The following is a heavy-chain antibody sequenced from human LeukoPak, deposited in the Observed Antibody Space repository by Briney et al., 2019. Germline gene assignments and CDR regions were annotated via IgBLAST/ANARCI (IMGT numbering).Heavy chain of an antibody. D-gene: IGHD6-13*01. CDR3: ARGLAAAGLYFDY. CDR1: GFMFSSYW. J-gene: IGHJ4*02. Sequence: GGSLRLSCAASGFMFSSYWMHWVRQAPGKGLEWVSVVYTGGSTYSADSVKGRFTISRDNSKNTLYLQMNSLRAEDTAVYYCARGLAAAGLYFDYWGQGTLVTVSS. CDR2: VYTGGST. V-gene: IGHV3-53*01.